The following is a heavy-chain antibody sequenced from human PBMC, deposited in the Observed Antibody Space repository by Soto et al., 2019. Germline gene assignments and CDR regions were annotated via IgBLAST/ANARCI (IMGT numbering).Heavy chain of an antibody. CDR1: GGSNSSSSYY. D-gene: IGHD4-17*01. CDR3: ASLYGDYVSY. V-gene: IGHV4-39*01. CDR2: ISYSGST. Sequence: SGTLSLTCTVSGGSNSSSSYYWGLIRQPPGQGLEWIGSISYSGSTYYNPSLKSRVTISVDTSKIQFSLKLSSVTAADTAVYYCASLYGDYVSYWGQGTLVTVSS. J-gene: IGHJ4*02.